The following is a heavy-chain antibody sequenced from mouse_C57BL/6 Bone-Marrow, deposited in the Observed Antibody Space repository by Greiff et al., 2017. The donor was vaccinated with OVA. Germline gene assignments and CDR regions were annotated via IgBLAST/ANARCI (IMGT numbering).Heavy chain of an antibody. CDR1: GYTFTSYW. CDR3: AIRTIRDAWFAY. V-gene: IGHV1-74*01. CDR2: IHPSDSDT. J-gene: IGHJ3*01. D-gene: IGHD2-4*01. Sequence: QVQLKQPGAELVKPGASVKVSCKASGYTFTSYWMHWVKQRPGQGLEWIGRIHPSDSDTNYNQKFKGKATLTVDKSSSTAYMQLSSLTSEDSAVYYCAIRTIRDAWFAYWGQGTLVTVSA.